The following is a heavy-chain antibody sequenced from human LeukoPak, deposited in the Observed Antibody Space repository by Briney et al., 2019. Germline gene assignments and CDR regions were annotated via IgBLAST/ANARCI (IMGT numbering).Heavy chain of an antibody. CDR1: GFTVSSNY. CDR2: IYSGGST. Sequence: PGGSLRLSCAASGFTVSSNYMSWVRQAPGKGLEWVSVIYSGGSTYYADSVKGRFTVSRDNSKNSLYLQMNSLRAEDTAVFYCARVGVHYDSSGYFSYFDYWGQGTLVTVSS. V-gene: IGHV3-66*01. CDR3: ARVGVHYDSSGYFSYFDY. J-gene: IGHJ4*02. D-gene: IGHD3-22*01.